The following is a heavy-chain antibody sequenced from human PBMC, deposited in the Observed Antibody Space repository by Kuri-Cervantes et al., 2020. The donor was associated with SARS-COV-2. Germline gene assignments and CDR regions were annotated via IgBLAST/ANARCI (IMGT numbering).Heavy chain of an antibody. J-gene: IGHJ4*02. CDR3: ARGIIDLRFLDGAEDY. CDR1: GFTFSIYS. V-gene: IGHV3-21*01. CDR2: ISSSSSYI. D-gene: IGHD3-3*01. Sequence: LSLTCAASGFTFSIYSMNWVRQAPGKGLEWVSSISSSSSYIYYADSVKGRFTISRDNAKNSLYLQMNSLRAEDTAVYYCARGIIDLRFLDGAEDYWGQGTLVTVSS.